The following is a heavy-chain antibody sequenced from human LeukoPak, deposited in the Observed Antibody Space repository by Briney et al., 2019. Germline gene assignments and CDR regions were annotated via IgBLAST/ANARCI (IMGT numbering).Heavy chain of an antibody. J-gene: IGHJ4*02. CDR1: GFTFSSYV. CDR2: IKQDGSEK. Sequence: GGSLRLSCATSGFTFSSYVMSWVRQAPGKGLEWVANIKQDGSEKYYVDSVKGRFTISRDNAKNSLYLQMNSLRAEDTAVYYCATEPAFDYWGQGTLVTVSS. V-gene: IGHV3-7*01. CDR3: ATEPAFDY.